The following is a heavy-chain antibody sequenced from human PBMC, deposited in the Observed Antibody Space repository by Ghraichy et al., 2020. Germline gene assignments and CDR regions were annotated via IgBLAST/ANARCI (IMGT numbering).Heavy chain of an antibody. Sequence: LSLTCAASGFTFRTLDMSWVRQAPGKGLEWVSSISASGDITHYADSVKGRFTTSRDNSKSTMSLQLNSLRAEDAAIYYCAKDWTPAFWGQGTVVTVSS. J-gene: IGHJ4*02. CDR2: ISASGDIT. D-gene: IGHD3/OR15-3a*01. CDR3: AKDWTPAF. CDR1: GFTFRTLD. V-gene: IGHV3-23*01.